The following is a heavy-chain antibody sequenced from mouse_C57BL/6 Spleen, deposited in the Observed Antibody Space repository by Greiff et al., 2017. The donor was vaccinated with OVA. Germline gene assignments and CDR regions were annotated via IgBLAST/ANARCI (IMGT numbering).Heavy chain of an antibody. D-gene: IGHD2-4*01. V-gene: IGHV5-17*01. Sequence: EVKLMESGGGLVKPGGSLKLSCAASGFTFSDYGMHWVRQAPEKGLEWVAYISSGSSTIYYADTVKGRFTISRDNAKNTLFLQMTSLRSEDTAMYYCARPGDYDWLYYAMDYWGQGTSVTVSS. CDR3: ARPGDYDWLYYAMDY. CDR1: GFTFSDYG. CDR2: ISSGSSTI. J-gene: IGHJ4*01.